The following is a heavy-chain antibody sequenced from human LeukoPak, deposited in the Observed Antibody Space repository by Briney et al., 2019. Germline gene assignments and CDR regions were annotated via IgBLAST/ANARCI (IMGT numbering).Heavy chain of an antibody. CDR1: GFTFSSYS. Sequence: GGSLRLSCAASGFTFSSYSMNWVRQAPGKGLEWVSSISSSSSYIYYADSVKGRFTISRDNAKNSLYLQMNSLRAEDTAVYYCARDRLRGTSDYWGQGTLVTVSS. J-gene: IGHJ4*02. CDR3: ARDRLRGTSDY. V-gene: IGHV3-21*01. CDR2: ISSSSSYI. D-gene: IGHD3-10*01.